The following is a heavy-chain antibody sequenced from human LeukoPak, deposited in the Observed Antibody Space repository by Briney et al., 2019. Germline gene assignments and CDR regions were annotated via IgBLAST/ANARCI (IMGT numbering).Heavy chain of an antibody. Sequence: GGSLRLSCAASGFTFSSYAMSWVRQAPGKGLEWVSVISGSGGSTYYADSVKGRFTISRDNSENTLYLQMNSLRAEDTAVYYCAKVMSSGWYFDYWGQGTLVTVSS. CDR2: ISGSGGST. D-gene: IGHD6-19*01. V-gene: IGHV3-23*01. J-gene: IGHJ4*02. CDR3: AKVMSSGWYFDY. CDR1: GFTFSSYA.